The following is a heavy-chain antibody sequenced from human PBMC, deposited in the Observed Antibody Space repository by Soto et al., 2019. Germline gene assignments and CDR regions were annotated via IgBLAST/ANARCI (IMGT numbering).Heavy chain of an antibody. Sequence: QVQLQESGPGLVKPSETLSLTCTVSGGSVSSGSYYWSWIRQPPGKGLEWIGYMYYTGSTNYNPSLKSRVTISVDTSKPPISLILRSVATTDTAVYYCARGGPITGSPHPLKYYGMDVWGQGTTVTVSS. V-gene: IGHV4-61*01. CDR2: MYYTGST. CDR3: ARGGPITGSPHPLKYYGMDV. D-gene: IGHD1-20*01. J-gene: IGHJ6*02. CDR1: GGSVSSGSYY.